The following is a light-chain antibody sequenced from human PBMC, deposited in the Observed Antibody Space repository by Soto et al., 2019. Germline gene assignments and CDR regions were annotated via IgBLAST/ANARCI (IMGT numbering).Light chain of an antibody. Sequence: QSVLTQPPSASGSPGQSVTISCTGTSSDVGDYNYVSWYQQHPGKAPKLMIYEVFKRPSGVPDRFSGSKSGNTASLTVSGLQAEDEADYYCSSYAGNNIYVFGTGTQLTVL. CDR3: SSYAGNNIYV. CDR1: SSDVGDYNY. V-gene: IGLV2-8*01. J-gene: IGLJ1*01. CDR2: EVF.